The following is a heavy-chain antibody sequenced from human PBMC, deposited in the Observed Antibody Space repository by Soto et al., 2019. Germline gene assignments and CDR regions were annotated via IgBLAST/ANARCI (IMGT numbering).Heavy chain of an antibody. V-gene: IGHV4-59*01. Sequence: SETLSLTCTVSGGSISSYHWSWIRQSPGKGLVWIGYVFYTGSTKYNPALKRRVTISVDTSKNQFSLKLSSVSAADTGLYYCARSYSGTFYGYDTWGQGILVTVSS. J-gene: IGHJ5*02. CDR3: ARSYSGTFYGYDT. CDR2: VFYTGST. CDR1: GGSISSYH. D-gene: IGHD1-26*01.